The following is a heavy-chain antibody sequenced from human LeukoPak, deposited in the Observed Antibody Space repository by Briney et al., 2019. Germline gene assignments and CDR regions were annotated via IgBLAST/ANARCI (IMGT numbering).Heavy chain of an antibody. CDR3: ARRGIEVEMATIDGMDV. CDR1: GFTFSSYS. CDR2: ISSSSSYI. V-gene: IGHV3-21*01. D-gene: IGHD5-24*01. Sequence: PGGSLRLSCAASGFTFSSYSMNWVRQAPGKGLEWVSSISSSSSYIYYADSVKGRFTISRDNAKNSLYLQMNSLRAEDTAVYYCARRGIEVEMATIDGMDVWGQGTTVTVSS. J-gene: IGHJ6*02.